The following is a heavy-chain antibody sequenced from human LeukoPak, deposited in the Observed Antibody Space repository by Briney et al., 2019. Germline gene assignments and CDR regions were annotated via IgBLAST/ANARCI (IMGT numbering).Heavy chain of an antibody. Sequence: GGSLRLSCAASGFIFTDYAMHWVRQAPGKGLEWVALVSYDGRNEYYADSVKGRFTLSRDNSNNTLYLQMNSLKTEDTAVYYCARDRDCSGGSCPLPAEYFQHWGQGTLVTVSS. CDR3: ARDRDCSGGSCPLPAEYFQH. D-gene: IGHD2-15*01. J-gene: IGHJ1*01. CDR1: GFIFTDYA. V-gene: IGHV3-30*04. CDR2: VSYDGRNE.